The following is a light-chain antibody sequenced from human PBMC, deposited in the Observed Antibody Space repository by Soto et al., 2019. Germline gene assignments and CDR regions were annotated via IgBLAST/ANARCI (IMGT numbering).Light chain of an antibody. CDR1: QGIGNY. V-gene: IGKV1-27*01. J-gene: IGKJ3*01. Sequence: DIQMTQSPSSLSASVGDRVTITCRASQGIGNYLAWYQQKPGKVPKVLIYAASTLQSGVPSRFKGSGSGTEFTITIDSLQPEDVAIYYCQRHNSAPPVTFGPGTKVNI. CDR2: AAS. CDR3: QRHNSAPPVT.